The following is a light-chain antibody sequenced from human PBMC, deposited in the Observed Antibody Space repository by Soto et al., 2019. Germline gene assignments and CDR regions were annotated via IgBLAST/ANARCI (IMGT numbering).Light chain of an antibody. CDR2: DAS. CDR3: QQRSNWPPLT. V-gene: IGKV3-11*01. Sequence: EIVLTQSPGTLSLSPGERATLSCRASQKISSYLAWYQQKPGQAPRLLIYDASNRATGIPARFSGSGSGTAFTLHISRLEREIFAVYYCQQRSNWPPLTFGGGTKVEIK. CDR1: QKISSY. J-gene: IGKJ4*01.